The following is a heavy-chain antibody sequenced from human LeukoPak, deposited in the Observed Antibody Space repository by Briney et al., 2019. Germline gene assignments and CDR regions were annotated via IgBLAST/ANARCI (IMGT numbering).Heavy chain of an antibody. D-gene: IGHD6-6*01. Sequence: GGSLRLPCAASGFTFSSYGTHWVRQAPGKGLGWVAVIWYDGSNKYYADSVKGRFTISRDNSKNTLYLQMNSLRAEDTAVYDCASQGIAAPGLDHWGQGTLVTVSS. CDR1: GFTFSSYG. CDR2: IWYDGSNK. J-gene: IGHJ4*02. CDR3: ASQGIAAPGLDH. V-gene: IGHV3-33*01.